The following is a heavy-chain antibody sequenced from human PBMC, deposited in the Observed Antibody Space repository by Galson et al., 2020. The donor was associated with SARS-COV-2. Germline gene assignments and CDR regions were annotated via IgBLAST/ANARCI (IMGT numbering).Heavy chain of an antibody. CDR3: AKGRRGAGTASHAFDI. V-gene: IGHV3-23*01. Sequence: GGSLRLSCAASGFTFSSYAMSWVRQAPGKGLEWVSAISGSGGSTYYADSVKGRFTISRDNSKNTLYLQMNSLRAEDTAVYYCAKGRRGAGTASHAFDIWGQGTMVTVSS. CDR1: GFTFSSYA. D-gene: IGHD1-1*01. J-gene: IGHJ3*02. CDR2: ISGSGGST.